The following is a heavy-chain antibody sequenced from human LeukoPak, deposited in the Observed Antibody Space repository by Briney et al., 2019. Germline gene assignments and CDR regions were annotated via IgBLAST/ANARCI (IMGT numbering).Heavy chain of an antibody. D-gene: IGHD4-17*01. V-gene: IGHV4-59*08. CDR2: IYYSGST. Sequence: PSETLSLTCTVSGCSISNYYWSWIRQPPGKGLEWIGYIYYSGSTNYNPSLRSRVTISMDTSKNQFSLKLSSVTAADTAVYYCATARDYGDFILWGQGTLVTVSS. CDR3: ATARDYGDFIL. J-gene: IGHJ4*02. CDR1: GCSISNYY.